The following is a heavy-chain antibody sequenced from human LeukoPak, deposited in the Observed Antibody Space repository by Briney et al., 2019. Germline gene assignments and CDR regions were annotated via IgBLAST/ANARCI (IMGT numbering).Heavy chain of an antibody. CDR2: IYYSGST. CDR3: ARASKGVRGAHIDY. CDR1: GGSISSGSYY. Sequence: PSQTLSLTCTVSGGSISSGSYYWSWIRQPPGKGLEWIGYIYYSGSTNYNPSLKSRVTISVDTSKNQFSLKLSSVTAADTAVYYCARASKGVRGAHIDYWGQGTLVTVSS. J-gene: IGHJ4*02. V-gene: IGHV4-61*01. D-gene: IGHD3-10*01.